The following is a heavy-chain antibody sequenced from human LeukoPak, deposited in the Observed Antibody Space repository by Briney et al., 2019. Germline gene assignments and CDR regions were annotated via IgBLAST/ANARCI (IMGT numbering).Heavy chain of an antibody. Sequence: ASVKVSCKASGYTFTGYYMHWVRQAPGQGLEWMGRINPNSGGTNYAQKFQGRVTMTRDTSISTAYMELSRLRSDDTAVYYCASWEGIGAAGSFDYWGDGTLVSVSS. D-gene: IGHD6-13*01. J-gene: IGHJ4*01. CDR2: INPNSGGT. V-gene: IGHV1-2*06. CDR1: GYTFTGYY. CDR3: ASWEGIGAAGSFDY.